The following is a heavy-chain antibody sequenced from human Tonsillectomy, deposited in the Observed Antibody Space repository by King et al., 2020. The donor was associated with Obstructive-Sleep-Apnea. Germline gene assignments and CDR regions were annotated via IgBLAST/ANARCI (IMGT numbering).Heavy chain of an antibody. J-gene: IGHJ4*02. D-gene: IGHD1-26*01. CDR1: GGSINNYS. Sequence: VQQQESGPGLVKPSETLSLTCTVSGGSINNYSWTWIRQPPGKGLEWIGYIYSSGRTNYNPSLKSLVTISVDTSKNKFSLNLTSVTAADTAVYYLARGVGANLDYLGQGTLVTVSS. V-gene: IGHV4-59*01. CDR2: IYSSGRT. CDR3: ARGVGANLDY.